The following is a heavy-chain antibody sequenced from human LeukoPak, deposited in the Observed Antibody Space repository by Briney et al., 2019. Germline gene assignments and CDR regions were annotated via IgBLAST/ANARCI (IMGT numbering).Heavy chain of an antibody. CDR2: INPNSGGT. J-gene: IGHJ4*02. CDR3: ARDGYNRIYFDY. V-gene: IGHV1-2*02. Sequence: GASVKVSCKASGYTFTSYGISWVRQAPGQGLEWMGWINPNSGGTNYAQKFQGRVTMTRDTSISTAYMELSRLRSDDTAVYYCARDGYNRIYFDYWGQGTLVTVSS. D-gene: IGHD5-24*01. CDR1: GYTFTSYG.